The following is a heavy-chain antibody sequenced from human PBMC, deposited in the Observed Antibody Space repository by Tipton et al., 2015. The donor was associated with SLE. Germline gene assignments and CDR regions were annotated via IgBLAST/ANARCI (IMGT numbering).Heavy chain of an antibody. D-gene: IGHD3-3*01. V-gene: IGHV4-34*01. J-gene: IGHJ4*02. CDR3: ARDDHSY. CDR1: GGSFSGYY. CDR2: INHSGST. Sequence: TLSLTCAVYGGSFSGYYWSWIRQPPGKGLEWIGEINHSGSTNYNPSLKSRVTISVDTSKNQFPLKLSSVTAADTAVYYCARDDHSYWGQGTLVTVSS.